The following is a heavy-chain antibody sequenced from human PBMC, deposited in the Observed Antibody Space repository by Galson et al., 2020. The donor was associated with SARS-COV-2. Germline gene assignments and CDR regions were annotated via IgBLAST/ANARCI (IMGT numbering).Heavy chain of an antibody. CDR1: GFTFSSYA. CDR2: ISYDGSNK. J-gene: IGHJ6*02. D-gene: IGHD3-10*01. Sequence: GGSLRLSCAASGFTFSSYAMHWVRQAPGKGLEWVAVISYDGSNKYYADSVKGRFTISRDNSKNTLYLQMNSLRAEDTAVYYCARDVRGFITMVQVWVGMDVWGQGTTVTVSS. V-gene: IGHV3-30-3*01. CDR3: ARDVRGFITMVQVWVGMDV.